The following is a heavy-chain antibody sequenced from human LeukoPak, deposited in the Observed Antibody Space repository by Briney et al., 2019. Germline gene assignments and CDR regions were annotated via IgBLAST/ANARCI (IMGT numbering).Heavy chain of an antibody. CDR3: AKESPQFDY. V-gene: IGHV3-23*01. J-gene: IGHJ4*02. CDR1: GFTFSSYA. CDR2: ISAGGDIT. Sequence: GGSLRLSCTASGFTFSSYAMSWVRQAPGKGLEWISSISAGGDITHYADSMQGRFTISRDNSKNTLYLQMNSLRAEDTDVYYCAKESPQFDYWGQGTLVTVSS.